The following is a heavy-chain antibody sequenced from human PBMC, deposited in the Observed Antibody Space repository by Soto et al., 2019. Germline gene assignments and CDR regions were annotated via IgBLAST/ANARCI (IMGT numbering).Heavy chain of an antibody. CDR1: GGSISSGGYS. V-gene: IGHV4-30-2*01. CDR2: IYHSGST. J-gene: IGHJ4*02. CDR3: ASRRDGYNYYGY. Sequence: QLQLQESGSGLVKPSQALSLTCAVSGGSISSGGYSWSWIRQPPGKGLEWIGYIYHSGSTYYNPSLKRRVTISVDRSKXXFSXKLSSVTAADTAVYYCASRRDGYNYYGYWGQGTLVTVSS. D-gene: IGHD5-12*01.